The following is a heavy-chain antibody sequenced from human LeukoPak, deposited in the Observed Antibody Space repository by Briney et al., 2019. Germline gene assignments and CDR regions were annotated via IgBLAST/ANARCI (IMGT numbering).Heavy chain of an antibody. V-gene: IGHV3-23*01. Sequence: GGSLRLSCAASGFTFSSYGMSWVRQAPGKGLEWVSAISGSGGSTYYADSVKGRFTISRDNAKNSLYLQMNSLRAEDTALYYCAKDLHYDSSGPKRGFDYWGQGTLVTVSS. CDR1: GFTFSSYG. CDR2: ISGSGGST. J-gene: IGHJ4*02. D-gene: IGHD3-22*01. CDR3: AKDLHYDSSGPKRGFDY.